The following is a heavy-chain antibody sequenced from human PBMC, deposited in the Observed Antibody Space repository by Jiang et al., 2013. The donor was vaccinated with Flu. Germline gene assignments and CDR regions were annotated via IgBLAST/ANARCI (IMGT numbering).Heavy chain of an antibody. CDR3: ARGGYSYGYAFDI. D-gene: IGHD5-18*01. CDR2: GTA. V-gene: IGHV1-69*06. Sequence: GTANYAQKFQGRVTITADKSTSTAYMELSSLRSEDTAVYYCARGGYSYGYAFDIWGQGTMVTVSS. J-gene: IGHJ3*02.